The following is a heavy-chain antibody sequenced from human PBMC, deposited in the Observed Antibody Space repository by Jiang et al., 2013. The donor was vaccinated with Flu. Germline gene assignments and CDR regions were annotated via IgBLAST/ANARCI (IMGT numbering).Heavy chain of an antibody. J-gene: IGHJ3*02. CDR3: ARQQDGPNAFDI. D-gene: IGHD2-15*01. Sequence: TFSSYAISWVRQAPGQGLEWMGGIIPIFGTANYAQKFQGRVTITADESTSTAYMELSSLRSEDTAVYYCARQQDGPNAFDIWGQGTMVTVSS. CDR1: TFSSYA. CDR2: IIPIFGTA. V-gene: IGHV1-69*01.